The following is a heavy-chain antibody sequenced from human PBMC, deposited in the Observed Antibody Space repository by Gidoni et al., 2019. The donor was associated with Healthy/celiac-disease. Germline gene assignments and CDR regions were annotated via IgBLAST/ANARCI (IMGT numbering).Heavy chain of an antibody. J-gene: IGHJ6*02. CDR3: ARYCSGGSCYASGMDV. Sequence: EVQLVESGGGLIQPGGSLRLSCAASGFTVSSNYMSWVRQAPGKGLEWVSVIYSGGSTYYADSVKGRFTISRDNSKNTLYLQMNSLRAEDTAVYYCARYCSGGSCYASGMDVWGQGTTVTVSS. D-gene: IGHD2-15*01. CDR1: GFTVSSNY. V-gene: IGHV3-53*01. CDR2: IYSGGST.